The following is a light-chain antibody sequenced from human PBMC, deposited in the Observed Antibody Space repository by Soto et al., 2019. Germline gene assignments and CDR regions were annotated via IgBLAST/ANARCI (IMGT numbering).Light chain of an antibody. CDR2: DVN. CDR3: TSWTTSTTMI. Sequence: QSLLTQPASVSGSLGQSITSSCTGASSDIGAYNFVSWYQQHPGKAPKLMLYDVNIRPSGVSNRFSGSKSGNTASLTISGLQAEDEADYCCTSWTTSTTMIFGGGTKITV. CDR1: SSDIGAYNF. J-gene: IGLJ2*01. V-gene: IGLV2-14*03.